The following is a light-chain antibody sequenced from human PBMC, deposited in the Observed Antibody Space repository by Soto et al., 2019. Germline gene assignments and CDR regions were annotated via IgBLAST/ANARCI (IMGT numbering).Light chain of an antibody. CDR1: SSDVGGYNY. CDR2: EVS. V-gene: IGLV2-8*01. Sequence: QSALTQPPSASGSPGQSVTISCTGTSSDVGGYNYVSWYQQHPGKAPKLMIYEVSKRPSGVPDRFSGSKSGNTASLTVSGLQVEDEAIYYCQSYDNTLSGPIYVFGTGTKVTVL. J-gene: IGLJ1*01. CDR3: QSYDNTLSGPIYV.